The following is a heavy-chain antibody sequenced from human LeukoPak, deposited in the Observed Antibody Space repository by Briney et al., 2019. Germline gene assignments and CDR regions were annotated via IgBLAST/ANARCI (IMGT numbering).Heavy chain of an antibody. J-gene: IGHJ5*02. V-gene: IGHV1-8*01. CDR3: ASSYSSGWYSPLKNWFDP. D-gene: IGHD6-19*01. CDR2: MNPNSGNT. CDR1: GYTFTSYD. Sequence: ASVTVSCKASGYTFTSYDINWVRQATGQGLEWMGWMNPNSGNTGYAQKFQGRVTMTRNTSISTAYMELSSLRSEDTAVYYCASSYSSGWYSPLKNWFDPWGQGTLVTVSS.